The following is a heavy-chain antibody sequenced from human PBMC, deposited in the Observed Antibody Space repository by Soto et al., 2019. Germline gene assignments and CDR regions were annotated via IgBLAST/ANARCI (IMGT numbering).Heavy chain of an antibody. J-gene: IGHJ5*02. Sequence: QVQLVQSGAEVKKPGASVKVSCKASGYTFTSYAMHWVRQAPGQRLEWMGWINAGNGNTKYSQKFQGRVTITRDTSASTAYMELSSLRSEDTAVYYCARGDKTYYDFWSGYSSNWFDPWGQGTLVTVSS. CDR3: ARGDKTYYDFWSGYSSNWFDP. CDR1: GYTFTSYA. D-gene: IGHD3-3*01. CDR2: INAGNGNT. V-gene: IGHV1-3*01.